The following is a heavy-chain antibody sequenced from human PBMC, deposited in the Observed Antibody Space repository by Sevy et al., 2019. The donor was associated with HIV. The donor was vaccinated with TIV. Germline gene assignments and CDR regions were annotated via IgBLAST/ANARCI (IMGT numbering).Heavy chain of an antibody. CDR1: GYTFTNYH. D-gene: IGHD1-26*01. CDR3: ARAPSGSQGPGQYFHH. J-gene: IGHJ1*01. V-gene: IGHV1-18*01. CDR2: ITPNNGNT. Sequence: ASVKVSCKASGYTFTNYHITWVRQAPGQGLEWMGWITPNNGNTNYVQRLQGRVTMTTDTSTSKAYMELRGLRSDDTAVYYCARAPSGSQGPGQYFHHWGQGTLVTVSS.